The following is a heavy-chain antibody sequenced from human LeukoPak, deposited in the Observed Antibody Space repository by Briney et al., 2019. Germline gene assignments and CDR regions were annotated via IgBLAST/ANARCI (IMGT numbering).Heavy chain of an antibody. D-gene: IGHD2-21*01. Sequence: GGSLRLSCTASGFTFSGYSMNWVRQAPGKGLEWVGRIKPKTDGETTEYAAPVKDRFSISRDDSKSMMYLQMNSLKTEDTAVYYCITPLPYSAQGGQGTLVTVSS. CDR1: GFTFSGYS. CDR3: ITPLPYSAQ. CDR2: IKPKTDGETT. J-gene: IGHJ4*02. V-gene: IGHV3-15*07.